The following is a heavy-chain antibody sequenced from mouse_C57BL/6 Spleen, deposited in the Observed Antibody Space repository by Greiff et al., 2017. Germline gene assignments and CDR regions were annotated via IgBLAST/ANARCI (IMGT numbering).Heavy chain of an antibody. D-gene: IGHD1-1*01. V-gene: IGHV5-16*01. Sequence: EVQREEPEAGLVQPGSSMKLSCTASGFTFSDYYMAWVRQVPEKGLEWVANINYDGSSTYSTHYLTSRFISTGDNAKNMLYLQMSSLKSEDTATYYCARGYSGFDYWGQGTTLTVSS. CDR2: INYDGSST. CDR1: GFTFSDYY. J-gene: IGHJ2*01. CDR3: ARGYSGFDY.